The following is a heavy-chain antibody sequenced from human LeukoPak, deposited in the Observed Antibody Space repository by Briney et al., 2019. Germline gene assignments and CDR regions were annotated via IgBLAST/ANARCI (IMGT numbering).Heavy chain of an antibody. Sequence: ASVKVSCKASGGTFSSYAISWVRQAPGQGLEWMGGIIPIFGTANYAQKFQGRVTITADKSTSTAYMELSSLRSEDTAVYYCARGGRSIAAAVTSFDYWGQGTLVTVSS. CDR1: GGTFSSYA. D-gene: IGHD6-13*01. V-gene: IGHV1-69*06. J-gene: IGHJ4*02. CDR3: ARGGRSIAAAVTSFDY. CDR2: IIPIFGTA.